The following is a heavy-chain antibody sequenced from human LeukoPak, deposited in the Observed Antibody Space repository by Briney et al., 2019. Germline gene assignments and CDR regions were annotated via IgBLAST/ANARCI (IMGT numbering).Heavy chain of an antibody. CDR2: ISTSGDTT. D-gene: IGHD7-27*01. Sequence: PGGSLRLSCTGSGFTFGSYEMNWVRQAPGKGLEWGSYISTSGDTTYYADTVNGRFTLSIDKDKNAQSLQVSSLRAEDTAVYYCLRGLGKAFWGQGTLVTVSS. V-gene: IGHV3-48*03. CDR1: GFTFGSYE. CDR3: LRGLGKAF. J-gene: IGHJ4*02.